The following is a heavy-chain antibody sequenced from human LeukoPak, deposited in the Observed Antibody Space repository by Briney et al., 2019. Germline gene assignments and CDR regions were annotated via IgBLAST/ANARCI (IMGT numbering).Heavy chain of an antibody. D-gene: IGHD3-22*01. V-gene: IGHV4-34*01. Sequence: SETLSLTCAVYGGSFSGYYWSWIRQPPGKGLEWIGEINHSGSTNYNPPLKSRVTISVDTSKNQFSLKLSSVTAADTAVYYCARDPYYYDSSGYQDGGMDVWGQGTTVTVSS. CDR2: INHSGST. CDR1: GGSFSGYY. J-gene: IGHJ6*02. CDR3: ARDPYYYDSSGYQDGGMDV.